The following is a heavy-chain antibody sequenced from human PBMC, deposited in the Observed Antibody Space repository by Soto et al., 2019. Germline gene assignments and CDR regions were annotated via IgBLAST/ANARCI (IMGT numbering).Heavy chain of an antibody. V-gene: IGHV3-21*01. CDR2: ISATTTYK. CDR3: ARGIASKSGTLWDFGL. Sequence: EVQVVESGGGLVTPGGYLRLSCTASGFTFDTYTMNWLRQAPGRGLEWVSSISATTTYKYYAASVEGRFTISRDNAKNSLYLQTNSLGAEDTAVYYCARGIASKSGTLWDFGLWGRGTLVTVSS. CDR1: GFTFDTYT. D-gene: IGHD6-13*01. J-gene: IGHJ2*01.